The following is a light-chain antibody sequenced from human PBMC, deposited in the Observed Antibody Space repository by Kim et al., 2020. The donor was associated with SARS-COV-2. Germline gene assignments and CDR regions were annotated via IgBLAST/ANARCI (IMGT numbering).Light chain of an antibody. CDR3: QTWGTGIRV. CDR1: RGYSTYA. J-gene: IGLJ3*02. CDR2: INSDGSH. V-gene: IGLV4-69*02. Sequence: ASVKPTCTLGRGYSTYAIEWHQQKPEKGPRYLMKINSDGSHTKGDGIPTRFSGSSSGAERYLTISSLQSEDEADYYCQTWGTGIRVFGGGTQLTVL.